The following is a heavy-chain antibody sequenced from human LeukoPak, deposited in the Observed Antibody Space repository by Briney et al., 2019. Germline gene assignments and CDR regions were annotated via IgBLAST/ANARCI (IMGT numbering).Heavy chain of an antibody. CDR2: IYYSGST. CDR1: GGSISSSSYY. CDR3: ARVTRWELTRLDY. Sequence: SETLSLTCTVSGGSISSSSYYWGWIRQPPGKGLEWIGSIYYSGSTYYNPSLKSRVTISVDTSKNQFSLKLSSVTAADTAVYYCARVTRWELTRLDYWGQGTLVTVS. D-gene: IGHD1-26*01. J-gene: IGHJ4*02. V-gene: IGHV4-39*07.